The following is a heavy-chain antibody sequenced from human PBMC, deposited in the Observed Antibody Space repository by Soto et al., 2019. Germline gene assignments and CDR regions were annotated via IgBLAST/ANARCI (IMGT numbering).Heavy chain of an antibody. CDR1: GFTFSSYA. J-gene: IGHJ3*02. V-gene: IGHV3-23*01. Sequence: PGGSLRLSCAASGFTFSSYAMSWVRQAPGKGLEWVSGISGSGGSTYYVDSVKGRFTISRDNSKNTLYLQMNSLRADDTAVYYCARDFGYNYGYDVFDIWGQGTMVTVS. D-gene: IGHD5-18*01. CDR3: ARDFGYNYGYDVFDI. CDR2: ISGSGGST.